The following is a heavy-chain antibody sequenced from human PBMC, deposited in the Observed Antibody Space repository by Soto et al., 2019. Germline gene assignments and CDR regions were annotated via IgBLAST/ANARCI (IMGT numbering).Heavy chain of an antibody. V-gene: IGHV3-23*01. CDR2: ISGSGGST. CDR3: AKDMQFDSSGYYNYYYYYGMDV. J-gene: IGHJ6*02. Sequence: GGSLRLSCAASGFTFSSYAMSWVRQAPGKGLEWVSAISGSGGSTYYADSVKGRFTISRDNSKNTLYLQMNSLRAEDTAVYYCAKDMQFDSSGYYNYYYYYGMDVWGQGTTVTVSS. CDR1: GFTFSSYA. D-gene: IGHD3-22*01.